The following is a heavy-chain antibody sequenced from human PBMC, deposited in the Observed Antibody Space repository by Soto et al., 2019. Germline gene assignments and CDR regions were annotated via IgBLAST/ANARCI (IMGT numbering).Heavy chain of an antibody. D-gene: IGHD5-12*01. Sequence: ASVKVSCKASGYSFTNYYMHWVRQAPGQGLEWMGWISPDNGNTNYAQKLQGRVTMTTDTSTSTAYMELRSLRSDDTAVYYCARALGYSGYAGMDVWGQGTTVTVSS. V-gene: IGHV1-18*04. CDR3: ARALGYSGYAGMDV. CDR2: ISPDNGNT. J-gene: IGHJ6*02. CDR1: GYSFTNYY.